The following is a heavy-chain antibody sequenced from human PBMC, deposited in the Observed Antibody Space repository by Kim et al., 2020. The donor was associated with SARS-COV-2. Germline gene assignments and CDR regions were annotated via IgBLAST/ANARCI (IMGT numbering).Heavy chain of an antibody. CDR2: ISGSGGST. J-gene: IGHJ4*02. Sequence: GGSPRLSCAASGFTFSSYAMSWVRQTPGKGLEWVSGISGSGGSTYYADSVKGRFTISRDNSKSTLYLQMSSLRAEDTAVYYCAKGGIAARFDYWGQGTLVTVS. CDR1: GFTFSSYA. D-gene: IGHD6-13*01. CDR3: AKGGIAARFDY. V-gene: IGHV3-23*01.